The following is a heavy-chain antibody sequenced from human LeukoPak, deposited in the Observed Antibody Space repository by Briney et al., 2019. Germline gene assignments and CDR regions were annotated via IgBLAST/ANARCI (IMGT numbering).Heavy chain of an antibody. D-gene: IGHD3-10*01. V-gene: IGHV1-46*01. J-gene: IGHJ4*02. CDR1: GYTFTSYY. Sequence: ASVKVSCKASGYTFTSYYMHWVRQAPGQGLEWMGIINPSGGSTSYAQKFQGRVTMTRDTSTSTVYMELSSLRSEDTAVYYCARDRPDYGSGSPTIGFDYWGQGVLVTVSS. CDR2: INPSGGST. CDR3: ARDRPDYGSGSPTIGFDY.